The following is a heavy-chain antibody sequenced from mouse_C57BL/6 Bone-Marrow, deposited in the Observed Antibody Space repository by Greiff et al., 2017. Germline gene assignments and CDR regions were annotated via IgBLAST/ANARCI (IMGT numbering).Heavy chain of an antibody. V-gene: IGHV1-31*01. J-gene: IGHJ3*01. CDR1: GYSFPGYY. Sequence: VQLKESGPELVKPGASVKISCKASGYSFPGYYMPWVKQSHGNILACIGYLYPYNGVSSYNQKFKGKATLTVDKSSGTAYMELRSLTSEDAAVYYCARSGGSYVKFGYWGQGTLVTVSA. CDR2: LYPYNGVS. D-gene: IGHD1-1*02. CDR3: ARSGGSYVKFGY.